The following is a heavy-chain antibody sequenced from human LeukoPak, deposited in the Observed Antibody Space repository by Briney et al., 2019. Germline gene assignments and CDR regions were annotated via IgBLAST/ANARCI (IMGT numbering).Heavy chain of an antibody. CDR3: GRDALVGYFSYYYIDV. CDR2: ISNSGST. CDR1: GGPITNHY. V-gene: IGHV4-59*11. J-gene: IGHJ6*03. Sequence: SETLSLTCTVSGGPITNHYWTWIRQSPVKGLEWIGDISNSGSTSYNPSLKSRVTVSIDTSKSQFSLKLTSVTAADTAVYYCGRDALVGYFSYYYIDVWGKGTTVTVSS. D-gene: IGHD2-15*01.